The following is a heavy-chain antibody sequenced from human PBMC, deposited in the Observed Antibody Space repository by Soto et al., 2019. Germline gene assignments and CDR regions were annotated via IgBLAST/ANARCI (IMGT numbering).Heavy chain of an antibody. CDR3: AREGGTVARREGAFDY. CDR1: GYIFTSSY. J-gene: IGHJ4*02. D-gene: IGHD3-16*01. V-gene: IGHV1-46*01. Sequence: QVQLVQSGAGVRMPGASVRLSCKASGYIFTSSYLHWVRQAPGQGLEWMGLINPGDAGTAYAQKFQVRLSINADTSTNTVDVELTSLTADDAAVYCWAREGGTVARREGAFDYWGQGTLVTVSS. CDR2: INPGDAGT.